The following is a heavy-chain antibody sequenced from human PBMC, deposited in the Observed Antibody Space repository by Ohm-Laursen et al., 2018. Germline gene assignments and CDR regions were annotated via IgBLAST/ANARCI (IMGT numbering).Heavy chain of an antibody. V-gene: IGHV3-69-1*02. CDR1: GLSFRLYT. CDR2: ISTSAVV. D-gene: IGHD3-9*01. J-gene: IGHJ4*02. Sequence: SLRLSCAASGLSFRLYTINWVRQAPGQGLEFVSSISTSAVVYYDDSVKGRFTISRDNTNNSAYLQMISLRPEDTAVYCCATGDNAYFPPIWGQGTLVTVSS. CDR3: ATGDNAYFPPI.